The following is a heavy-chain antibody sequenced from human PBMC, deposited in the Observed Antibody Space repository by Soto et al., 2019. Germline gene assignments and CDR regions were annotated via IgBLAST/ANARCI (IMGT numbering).Heavy chain of an antibody. Sequence: SETLSLTCTVSGDSINTGAYYWTWIRQHPGKGLEWIGCIYTDGGTDYIPSLKNRITISMDTSKNQFSLRLTSVTAADTATYFCARGLTEWSNDSWGHGTLVTVSS. J-gene: IGHJ5*01. D-gene: IGHD3-3*01. CDR1: GDSINTGAYY. CDR3: ARGLTEWSNDS. CDR2: IYTDGGT. V-gene: IGHV4-31*03.